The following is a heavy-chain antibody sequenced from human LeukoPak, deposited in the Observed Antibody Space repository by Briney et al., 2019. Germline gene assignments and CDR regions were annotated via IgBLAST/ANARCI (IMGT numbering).Heavy chain of an antibody. CDR3: ARAMIVVSNQFDY. CDR1: GFTFTNFA. CDR2: ISYHGSNK. V-gene: IGHV3-30*04. J-gene: IGHJ4*02. Sequence: GGSLRLSCAASGFTFTNFAMHWVRQAPGKGLEWVAVISYHGSNKNYADSVKGRFTISRDNAKNTLYLQMNSLRAEDTAVYYCARAMIVVSNQFDYWGQGTLVTVSS. D-gene: IGHD3-22*01.